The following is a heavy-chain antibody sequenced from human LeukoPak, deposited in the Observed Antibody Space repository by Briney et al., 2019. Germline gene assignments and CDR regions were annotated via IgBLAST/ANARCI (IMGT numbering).Heavy chain of an antibody. V-gene: IGHV4-59*01. D-gene: IGHD5-12*01. CDR1: GGSITNYY. Sequence: SETLSLTCTVSGGSITNYYWSWIRQPPGKGLEWIGYIYYSGSTNYNPSLKSRVTISVDTSKNQFSLKLSSVTAADTAVYYCARGGGGYDYGFDYWGQGTLVTVSS. CDR3: ARGGGGYDYGFDY. CDR2: IYYSGST. J-gene: IGHJ4*02.